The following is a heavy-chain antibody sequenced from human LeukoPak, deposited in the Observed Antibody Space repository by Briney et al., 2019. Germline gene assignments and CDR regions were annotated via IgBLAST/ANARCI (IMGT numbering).Heavy chain of an antibody. CDR3: ASVGSPDGDFDY. Sequence: SETLSPTCTVSGGSISSYYWSWIRQPPGKGLDWVGYIYYSWSTNYNPSLKSRVTISVDTYKYPFSLKLSSVTAADTAVYYCASVGSPDGDFDYWGQGTLVTVSS. V-gene: IGHV4-59*08. J-gene: IGHJ4*02. CDR2: IYYSWST. D-gene: IGHD1-14*01. CDR1: GGSISSYY.